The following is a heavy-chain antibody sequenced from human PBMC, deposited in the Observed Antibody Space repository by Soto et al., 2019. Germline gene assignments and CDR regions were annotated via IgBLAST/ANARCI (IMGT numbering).Heavy chain of an antibody. CDR3: ARIPSP. Sequence: SETLSLTCAVSGGSISSGGYSWSWIRQPPGKGLEWIGYIYHSGSTYYNSSLKSRVTISVDRSKNQFSLKLSSVTAADTAVYYCARIPSPWGQGTLVTVS. J-gene: IGHJ5*02. CDR1: GGSISSGGYS. V-gene: IGHV4-30-2*01. CDR2: IYHSGST. D-gene: IGHD2-21*01.